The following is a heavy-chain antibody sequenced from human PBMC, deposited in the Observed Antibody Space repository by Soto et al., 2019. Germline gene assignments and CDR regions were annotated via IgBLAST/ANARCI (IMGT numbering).Heavy chain of an antibody. Sequence: GESLKISCKGSGYSFTSYWIGWVRQMPGKGLEWMGIIYPGDSDTRYSPSFQGQVTISADKSITTAYLQWSSLKASVTAMYYCARHVMGARGWVDAPLWGQGTLVTVSS. D-gene: IGHD1-26*01. J-gene: IGHJ4*02. CDR1: GYSFTSYW. CDR3: ARHVMGARGWVDAPL. CDR2: IYPGDSDT. V-gene: IGHV5-51*01.